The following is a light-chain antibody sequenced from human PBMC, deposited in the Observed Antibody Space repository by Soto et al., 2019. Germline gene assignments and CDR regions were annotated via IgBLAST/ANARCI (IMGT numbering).Light chain of an antibody. J-gene: IGKJ1*01. CDR1: QSVTSNY. V-gene: IGKV3-20*01. CDR3: QQYGSSPRT. CDR2: GAS. Sequence: EIVLTQSPGTLSLSPGERATLSCRASQSVTSNYLARYQQKPGQAPRLLIYGASSRATGIPDRFSGSGSGTDFTLIISRLEPEDFGVYYCQQYGSSPRTFGQGTKVEV.